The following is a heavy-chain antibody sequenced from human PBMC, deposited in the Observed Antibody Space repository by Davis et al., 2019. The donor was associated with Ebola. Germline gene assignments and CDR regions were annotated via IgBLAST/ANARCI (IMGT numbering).Heavy chain of an antibody. V-gene: IGHV4-34*01. CDR1: GGSISSYY. J-gene: IGHJ4*02. D-gene: IGHD3-16*02. CDR2: INHSGST. CDR3: ARSRDDFVWGSYRTATQDTYYFDY. Sequence: MPSETLSLTCTVSGGSISSYYWTWIRQPPGKGLEWIGEINHSGSTNYNPSLKSRVTISVDTSKNQFSLKLRSVTAADTAVYYCARSRDDFVWGSYRTATQDTYYFDYWGQGTLVTVSS.